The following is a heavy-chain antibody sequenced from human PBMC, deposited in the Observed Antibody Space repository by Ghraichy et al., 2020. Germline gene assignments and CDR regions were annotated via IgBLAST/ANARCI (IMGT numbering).Heavy chain of an antibody. D-gene: IGHD4-23*01. CDR3: ARAPTTVVTPSYYYGMDV. CDR2: IYTSGST. CDR1: GGSISSGSYY. J-gene: IGHJ6*04. Sequence: TLSLTCTVSGGSISSGSYYWSWIRQPAGKGLEWIGRIYTSGSTNYNPSLKSRVTISVDTYKNQFSLKLSSVTAADTAVYYCARAPTTVVTPSYYYGMDVWGXXTTVTVSS. V-gene: IGHV4-61*02.